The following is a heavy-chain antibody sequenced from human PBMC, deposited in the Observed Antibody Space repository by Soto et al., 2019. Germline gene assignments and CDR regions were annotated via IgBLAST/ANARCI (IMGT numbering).Heavy chain of an antibody. J-gene: IGHJ4*02. V-gene: IGHV4-4*02. Sequence: ETLSLTCAVSGGSLSSSSWWSWVRQPPGKTLEWLGEIFYSGSTKYNPSLNSRVTISADQSKNDFSLRLSSVTAADTAVYYCVHHGGVPYYHDFWGQGMLVTVSS. D-gene: IGHD2-8*01. CDR2: IFYSGST. CDR1: GGSLSSSSW. CDR3: VHHGGVPYYHDF.